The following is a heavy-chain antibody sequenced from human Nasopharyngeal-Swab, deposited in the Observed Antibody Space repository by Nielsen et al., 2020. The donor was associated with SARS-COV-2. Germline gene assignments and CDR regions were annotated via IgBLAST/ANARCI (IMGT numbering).Heavy chain of an antibody. D-gene: IGHD3-3*01. CDR3: ARGGRITIFGVVIKGLYFDY. Sequence: WIRQPPGKGLEWIGEINHSGSTNYNPSLKSRVTISIDTSKNQFSLKLSSVTAVDTAVYYCARGGRITIFGVVIKGLYFDYWGQGTLVTVSS. J-gene: IGHJ4*02. V-gene: IGHV4-34*01. CDR2: INHSGST.